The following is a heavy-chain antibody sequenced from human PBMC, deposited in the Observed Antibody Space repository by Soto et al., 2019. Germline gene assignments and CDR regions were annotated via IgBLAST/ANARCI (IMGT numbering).Heavy chain of an antibody. CDR3: ARVSSGDIVATYYYGMDV. CDR2: INWNGGST. J-gene: IGHJ6*02. D-gene: IGHD5-12*01. CDR1: GFTFDDSG. V-gene: IGHV3-20*04. Sequence: VGSLSLSCAAPGFTFDDSGMTWVRQTPGKGLEWVSGINWNGGSTGDADSVKGRFTISRDNAKNSLYLQMNSLRAEDTALYYCARVSSGDIVATYYYGMDVWGQGTTVTVSS.